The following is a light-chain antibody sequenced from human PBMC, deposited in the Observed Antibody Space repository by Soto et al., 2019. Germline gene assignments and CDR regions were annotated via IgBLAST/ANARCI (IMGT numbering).Light chain of an antibody. CDR2: AAS. J-gene: IGKJ4*01. CDR1: QDINSY. V-gene: IGKV1-39*01. Sequence: DIQMTQSPSALSASVGDRVTITCRASQDINSYLNWYQKKPGKAPKLLIYAASSLQSGVPSRFSGSESGTDVTLTITSLQTDDSAAYYCQQTYTTRALTFGGGTKVEI. CDR3: QQTYTTRALT.